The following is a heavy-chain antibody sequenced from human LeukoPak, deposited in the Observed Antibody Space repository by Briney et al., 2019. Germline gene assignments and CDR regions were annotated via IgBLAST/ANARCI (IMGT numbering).Heavy chain of an antibody. J-gene: IGHJ3*02. V-gene: IGHV4-34*01. CDR2: INHRGST. D-gene: IGHD3-3*01. Sequence: SETLSLTCGVYGGTFSSYYWTWLRQPPGKGLEWIGKINHRGSTNYNPSLKSLVTISVDTSKNEFSLNLDSVTAADAAVYYCARTTYYEFWSGSPCAFDIWGQGSRVTVSS. CDR3: ARTTYYEFWSGSPCAFDI. CDR1: GGTFSSYY.